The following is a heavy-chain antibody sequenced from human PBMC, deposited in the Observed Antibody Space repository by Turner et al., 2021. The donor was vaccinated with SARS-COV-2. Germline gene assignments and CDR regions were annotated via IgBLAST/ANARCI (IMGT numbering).Heavy chain of an antibody. CDR2: INYDGSIR. CDR3: TRNNWGIDS. CDR1: GFTISSHW. V-gene: IGHV3-74*01. D-gene: IGHD7-27*01. Sequence: EVQLVESGGDLVQPGGSLRLSCAASGFTISSHWMHWVRQVPGGGLVWVSRINYDGSIRDHADSVEGRFTISRDNTKNMLYLQMNSLRAEDTAIYYCTRNNWGIDSWGQGTLVTVSS. J-gene: IGHJ4*02.